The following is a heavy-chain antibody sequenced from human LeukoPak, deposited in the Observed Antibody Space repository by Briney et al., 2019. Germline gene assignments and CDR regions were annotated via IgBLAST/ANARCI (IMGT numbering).Heavy chain of an antibody. V-gene: IGHV3-48*04. CDR3: ARGHIPGAFDI. CDR1: EFSFNSYS. J-gene: IGHJ3*02. D-gene: IGHD2-21*01. CDR2: ISYSSSTI. Sequence: PGGSLRLSCAASEFSFNSYSMNWVRQAPGKGLEWVSYISYSSSTIYYADSVMGRFTISRDNAKNSLYLQMNSLRVEDTAVYYCARGHIPGAFDIWGQGTMVTVSS.